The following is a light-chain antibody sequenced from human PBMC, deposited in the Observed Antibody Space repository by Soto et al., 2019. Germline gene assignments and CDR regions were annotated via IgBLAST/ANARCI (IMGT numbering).Light chain of an antibody. CDR1: QSVSSY. CDR2: DAS. Sequence: EILLTQSQATLSLSPGERATLSCMSSQSVSSYLAWYQQKPGQAPRLLIYDASNRATGIPARFSGSGSGADFTLTISSLEPEDFAVYYCQQRSNWPSLTFGGGTKVHIK. V-gene: IGKV3-11*01. CDR3: QQRSNWPSLT. J-gene: IGKJ4*01.